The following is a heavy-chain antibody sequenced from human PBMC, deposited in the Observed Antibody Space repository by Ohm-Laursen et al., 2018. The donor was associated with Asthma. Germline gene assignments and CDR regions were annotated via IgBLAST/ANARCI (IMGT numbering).Heavy chain of an antibody. CDR1: GYSVTSYA. V-gene: IGHV1-18*04. J-gene: IGHJ4*02. D-gene: IGHD2-21*01. CDR2: IYIGNT. CDR3: VRDVVDRFDY. Sequence: GATVKISCKASGYSVTSYAFSWVRQAPVQRPEWMGWIYIGNTNYAPNFRDRITMTTDTSTNTAYMELRSLTSDDTAVYYCVRDVVDRFDYWGQGSLVIVSS.